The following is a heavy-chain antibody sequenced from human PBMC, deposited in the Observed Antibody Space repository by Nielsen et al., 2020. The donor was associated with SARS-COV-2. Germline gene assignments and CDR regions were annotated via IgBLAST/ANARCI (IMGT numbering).Heavy chain of an antibody. CDR1: GFTFSSLW. D-gene: IGHD2-15*01. Sequence: RGSLRLSCAASGFTFSSLWMSWVRQVPGKGLEWVADINPDGSEKFYVDSVKGRFTISRDNAKNSMSLQMNSLRVEDTAVYYCARDWSRAADVWGQGTMVTVSS. CDR2: INPDGSEK. V-gene: IGHV3-7*01. J-gene: IGHJ3*01. CDR3: ARDWSRAADV.